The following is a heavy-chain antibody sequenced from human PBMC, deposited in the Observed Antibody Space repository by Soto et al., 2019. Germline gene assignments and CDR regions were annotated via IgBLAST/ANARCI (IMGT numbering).Heavy chain of an antibody. Sequence: EVQLVESGGGLVQPGGSLRLSGAASGFTFSSYSMNWVRQAPGKGLEWVSYISSSGNTIDYADSVKGRFTISRDNAKNSLYLQMNSLRDEDTAVYYCARCRGYSYGYGDCWGQGTLVTVSS. CDR3: ARCRGYSYGYGDC. CDR2: ISSSGNTI. D-gene: IGHD5-18*01. CDR1: GFTFSSYS. J-gene: IGHJ4*02. V-gene: IGHV3-48*02.